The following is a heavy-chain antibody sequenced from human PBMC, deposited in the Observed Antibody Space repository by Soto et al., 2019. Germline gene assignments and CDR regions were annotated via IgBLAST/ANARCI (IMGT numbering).Heavy chain of an antibody. V-gene: IGHV3-30*03. CDR2: ISYDGSNK. Sequence: GGSLRLSCAASGFTFSSYGMHWVRQAPGKGLEWVAVISYDGSNKYYADSVKGRFTISRDNSKNTLYLQMNSLRAEDTAVYYCAEPFDYWGQGTLVTVSS. CDR3: AEPFDY. J-gene: IGHJ4*02. CDR1: GFTFSSYG.